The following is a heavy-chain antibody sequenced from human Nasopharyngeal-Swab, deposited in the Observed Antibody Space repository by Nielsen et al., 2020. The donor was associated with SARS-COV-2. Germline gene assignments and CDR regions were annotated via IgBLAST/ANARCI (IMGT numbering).Heavy chain of an antibody. V-gene: IGHV3-9*01. CDR2: ISWNSGSI. CDR3: AKTPTNYGMDV. Sequence: SLKIFCAASGFTFDDYAMHWVRQAPGKGLEWVSGISWNSGSIGYADSVKGRFTISRDNAKNSLYLQMNSLRAEDTALYYCAKTPTNYGMDVWGQGTTVTVSS. CDR1: GFTFDDYA. J-gene: IGHJ6*02.